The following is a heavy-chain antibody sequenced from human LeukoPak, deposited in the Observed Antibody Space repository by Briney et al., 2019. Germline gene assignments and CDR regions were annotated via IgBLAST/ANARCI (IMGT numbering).Heavy chain of an antibody. CDR3: ARTNIMSDYDSRGYDACGV. Sequence: GESLKISGKGSGYSFPNYWIVWVRQMPGKGLEWMGIIYPGDADNRYSPSFQGQVTISADKSVRTAYLQWSSLKASDAAVYYCARTNIMSDYDSRGYDACGVWGQGKVVTVSS. J-gene: IGHJ3*01. CDR1: GYSFPNYW. V-gene: IGHV5-51*01. CDR2: IYPGDADN. D-gene: IGHD3-22*01.